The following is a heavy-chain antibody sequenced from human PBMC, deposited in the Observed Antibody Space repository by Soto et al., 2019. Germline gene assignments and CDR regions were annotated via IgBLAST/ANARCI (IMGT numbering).Heavy chain of an antibody. Sequence: LSLTCAVYGGSFSGYYWSWIRQPPGKGLEWMGEINHSGSTNYNPSLKSRVTISVDTSKNQFSLKLSSVTAADTAVYYCARGGGYSYGYGYYGMDVWGQGTTVTVSS. CDR1: GGSFSGYY. D-gene: IGHD5-18*01. V-gene: IGHV4-34*01. CDR3: ARGGGYSYGYGYYGMDV. J-gene: IGHJ6*02. CDR2: INHSGST.